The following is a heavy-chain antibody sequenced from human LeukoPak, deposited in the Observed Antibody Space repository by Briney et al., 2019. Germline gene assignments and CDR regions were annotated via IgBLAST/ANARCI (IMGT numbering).Heavy chain of an antibody. CDR3: ARPAYCGGNCYYFPDY. D-gene: IGHD2-21*02. J-gene: IGHJ4*02. V-gene: IGHV3-11*04. CDR1: GFTFSDYF. Sequence: GGSLRLSCAASGFTFSDYFMSWIRQAPGKCLEWLSHISSSGTGYYTDSVKGRATISRDNAKNSLYLQMNSLRAEDTAVYYCARPAYCGGNCYYFPDYWGQGTLVTVSS. CDR2: ISSSGTG.